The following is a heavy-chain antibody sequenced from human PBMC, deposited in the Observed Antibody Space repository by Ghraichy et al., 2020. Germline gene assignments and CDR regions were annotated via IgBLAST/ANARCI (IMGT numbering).Heavy chain of an antibody. V-gene: IGHV6-1*01. D-gene: IGHD3-22*01. Sequence: SQTLSLTCAISGDSVSSNSAAWNWIRQSPSRGLEWLGRTYYRSKWYNDYAVSVKSRITINPDTSKNQFSLQLNSVTPEDTAVYYCARAPGSGYYYSRAFDIWGQGTMVTVSS. CDR3: ARAPGSGYYYSRAFDI. CDR1: GDSVSSNSAA. J-gene: IGHJ3*02. CDR2: TYYRSKWYN.